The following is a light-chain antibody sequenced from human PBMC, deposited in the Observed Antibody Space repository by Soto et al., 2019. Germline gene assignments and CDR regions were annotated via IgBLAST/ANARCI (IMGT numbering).Light chain of an antibody. CDR3: QQYNSYWT. J-gene: IGKJ1*01. V-gene: IGKV1-5*01. CDR1: QSISSW. Sequence: VHIAKSSSTRSLSVAGGVTITCRASQSISSWLAWYQQKPGQAPKLLIYDASSLESGVPSRFSGSGSGTEFTLTISSRKHDDFATYYCQQYNSYWTFGQGIKVDIK. CDR2: DAS.